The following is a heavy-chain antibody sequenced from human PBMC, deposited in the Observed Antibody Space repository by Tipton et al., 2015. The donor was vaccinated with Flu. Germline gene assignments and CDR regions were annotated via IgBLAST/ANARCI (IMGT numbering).Heavy chain of an antibody. CDR1: GGSISSGSYY. J-gene: IGHJ4*02. CDR3: AREGDVLLWFGELGYFDY. CDR2: IYTSGSP. D-gene: IGHD3-10*01. Sequence: TLSLTCTVSGGSISSGSYYWSWIRQPAGKGLEWIGRIYTSGSPNYNPSLTSRVTISVDTSQNQFSLKLSSVTAADTAVYYCAREGDVLLWFGELGYFDYWGQGTLVTVSS. V-gene: IGHV4-61*02.